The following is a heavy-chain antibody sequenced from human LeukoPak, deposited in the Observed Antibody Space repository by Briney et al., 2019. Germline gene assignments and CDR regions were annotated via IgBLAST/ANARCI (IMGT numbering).Heavy chain of an antibody. V-gene: IGHV4-61*01. J-gene: IGHJ4*02. CDR1: GGSVSSGSYY. CDR2: IYYSGST. Sequence: SETLSLTCTVSGGSVSSGSYYWSWIRQPPGKGLEWIGHIYYSGSTNYNPSLKSRVTISLDTSKNQFSLKLSSVTAADTAVYYCASVLVGATTVDYWGQGTLVTVSS. D-gene: IGHD1-26*01. CDR3: ASVLVGATTVDY.